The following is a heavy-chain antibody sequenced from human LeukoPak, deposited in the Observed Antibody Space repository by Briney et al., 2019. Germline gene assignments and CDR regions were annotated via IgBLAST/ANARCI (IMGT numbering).Heavy chain of an antibody. CDR3: ARGGYSSGWGNWFDP. Sequence: ASVKVPCKASGYTFTGYYMHWVRQAPGQGLEWMGWINPNSGGTNYAQKFQGRVTMTRDTSISTAYMELSRLRSDDTAVYYCARGGYSSGWGNWFDPWGQGTLVTVSS. J-gene: IGHJ5*02. V-gene: IGHV1-2*02. D-gene: IGHD6-25*01. CDR2: INPNSGGT. CDR1: GYTFTGYY.